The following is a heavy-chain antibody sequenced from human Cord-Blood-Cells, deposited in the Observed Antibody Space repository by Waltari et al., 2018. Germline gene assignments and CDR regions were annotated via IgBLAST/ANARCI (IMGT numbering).Heavy chain of an antibody. V-gene: IGHV3-30*18. D-gene: IGHD3-22*01. Sequence: QVQLVESGGGVVQPGRSLRLSCAASGFTFSSYGLHWVRQAPGKGLGWVAVISYDGSNKYYADSVKGRFTISRDNSKSTLYLQMNSLRAEDTAVYYCAKAPHYYDSSGYYFDYWGQGTLVTVSS. CDR1: GFTFSSYG. CDR3: AKAPHYYDSSGYYFDY. J-gene: IGHJ4*02. CDR2: ISYDGSNK.